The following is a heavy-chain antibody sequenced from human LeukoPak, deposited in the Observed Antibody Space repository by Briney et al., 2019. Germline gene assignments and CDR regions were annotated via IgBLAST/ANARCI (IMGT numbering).Heavy chain of an antibody. Sequence: ASVKVSCKASGYTFTRYYMHWLRQAPGQGLEWMGIINPGGGSTTYAQKFQGRVTMTRDTSTSTVYIEVSSLRSEDTAVYYCASCCSGDPDGFDIWGQGTMVTVSS. J-gene: IGHJ3*02. V-gene: IGHV1-46*01. CDR3: ASCCSGDPDGFDI. CDR2: INPGGGST. D-gene: IGHD2-15*01. CDR1: GYTFTRYY.